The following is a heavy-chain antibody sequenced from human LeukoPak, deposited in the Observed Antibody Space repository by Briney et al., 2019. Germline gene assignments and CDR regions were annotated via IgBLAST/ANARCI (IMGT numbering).Heavy chain of an antibody. D-gene: IGHD1-26*01. CDR2: INKDGGEK. Sequence: GGSLRLSCAASGFTFSSYWMSWVRQAPGKGREWVDNINKDGGEKYYVDSVKGRFTISRDNAKSSLYLQMNSLRADDTAVYYCVKDSPPRYSGSPPAYWGQGTLVTVSS. CDR1: GFTFSSYW. J-gene: IGHJ4*02. CDR3: VKDSPPRYSGSPPAY. V-gene: IGHV3-7*03.